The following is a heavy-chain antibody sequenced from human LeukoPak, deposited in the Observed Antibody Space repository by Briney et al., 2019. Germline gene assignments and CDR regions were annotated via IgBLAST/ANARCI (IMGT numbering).Heavy chain of an antibody. D-gene: IGHD2-15*01. CDR2: ISSSSSYI. Sequence: PGGSLRLSCAASGFTFSSYEMNWVRQAPGKGLEWVSSISSSSSYIYHADSVKGRFTISRDNAKNSLYLQMNSLRAEDTAVYYCARASDCSGGSCRTIWSRNWFDPWGQGTLVTVSS. CDR3: ARASDCSGGSCRTIWSRNWFDP. V-gene: IGHV3-21*01. J-gene: IGHJ5*02. CDR1: GFTFSSYE.